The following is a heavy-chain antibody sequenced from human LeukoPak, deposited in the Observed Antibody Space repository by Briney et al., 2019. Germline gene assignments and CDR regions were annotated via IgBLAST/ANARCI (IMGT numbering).Heavy chain of an antibody. CDR3: ARGYYDFWSGYSYYYGMDV. CDR1: GGSISSCY. J-gene: IGHJ6*02. Sequence: SETLSLTCTVSGGSISSCYWSWIRQPPGKGLEWIGYIYYSGSTNYNPSLKSRVTISVDTSKNQFSLKLSSVTAADTAVYYCARGYYDFWSGYSYYYGMDVWGQGTTVTVSS. V-gene: IGHV4-59*01. D-gene: IGHD3-3*01. CDR2: IYYSGST.